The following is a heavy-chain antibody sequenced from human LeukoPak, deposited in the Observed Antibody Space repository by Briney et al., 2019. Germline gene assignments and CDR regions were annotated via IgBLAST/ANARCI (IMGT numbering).Heavy chain of an antibody. CDR3: ARLNSGGSYYFDY. D-gene: IGHD1-26*01. CDR2: INSDGSST. Sequence: PAGSLRLSGAASRFTFSSYWMHWVRQGPGKGLMWVSRINSDGSSTSYADSVKGRFTISRDNAKNTLYLQMNSLRAEDTAVYYCARLNSGGSYYFDYWGQGTLVTVSS. CDR1: RFTFSSYW. V-gene: IGHV3-74*01. J-gene: IGHJ4*02.